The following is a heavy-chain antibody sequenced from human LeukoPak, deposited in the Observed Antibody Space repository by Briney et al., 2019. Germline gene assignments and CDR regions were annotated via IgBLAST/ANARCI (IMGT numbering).Heavy chain of an antibody. Sequence: PSETLSLTCTVSGGSISSYYWSWIRQPPGKGLEWIGYIYTSGSTNYNPSLKSRVTISVDTSKNQFSLKLSSVTAADTAVYYCARPKWESSWFDPWGQGTLVTLSS. CDR1: GGSISSYY. J-gene: IGHJ5*02. CDR3: ARPKWESSWFDP. D-gene: IGHD1-26*01. CDR2: IYTSGST. V-gene: IGHV4-4*09.